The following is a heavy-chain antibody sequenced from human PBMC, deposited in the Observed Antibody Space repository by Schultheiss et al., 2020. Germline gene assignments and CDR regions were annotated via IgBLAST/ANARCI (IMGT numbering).Heavy chain of an antibody. CDR2: INSDGSST. Sequence: GGSLRLSCAASGFTFSSYWMHWVRQAPGKGLVWVSRINSDGSSTSYADSVKGRFTISRDNAKNTLYLQMNSLRAEDTAVYYCARAGELLGYYYGMDVWGQGTTVTVSS. CDR3: ARAGELLGYYYGMDV. V-gene: IGHV3-74*01. D-gene: IGHD3-16*01. J-gene: IGHJ6*02. CDR1: GFTFSSYW.